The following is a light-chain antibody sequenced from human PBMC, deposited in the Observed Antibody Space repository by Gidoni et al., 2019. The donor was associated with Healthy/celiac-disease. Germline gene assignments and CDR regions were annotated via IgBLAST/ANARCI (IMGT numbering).Light chain of an antibody. CDR2: AAS. CDR3: QQSYSTLMCS. V-gene: IGKV1-39*01. J-gene: IGKJ2*04. Sequence: DIQMTQSPSSLSASVGDRVTITCRASQSISSYLNWYQQKPGKAPKLLIYAASSLQSGVPSSFSGSGSGTDFTLTISSLQPEDFATYYCQQSYSTLMCSFGQGTKLEIK. CDR1: QSISSY.